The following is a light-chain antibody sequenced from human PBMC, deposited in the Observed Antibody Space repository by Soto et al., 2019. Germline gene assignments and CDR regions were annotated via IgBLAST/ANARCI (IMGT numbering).Light chain of an antibody. V-gene: IGKV3-11*01. CDR3: QQRSNWPSLT. CDR2: DAS. Sequence: EIVLTHSPATLSLSPGERATLSCRASQSVSSYLAWYQQKPGQAPRLLIYDASNRATGIPARFSGSGSGTDFTLTISSLEPEDFAVYYCQQRSNWPSLTFGQGTKLEIK. J-gene: IGKJ2*01. CDR1: QSVSSY.